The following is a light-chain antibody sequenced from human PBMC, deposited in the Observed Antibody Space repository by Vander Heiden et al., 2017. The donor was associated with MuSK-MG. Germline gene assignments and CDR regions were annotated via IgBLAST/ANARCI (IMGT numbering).Light chain of an antibody. CDR1: QSVSSD. CDR2: DAS. V-gene: IGKV3-11*01. J-gene: IGKJ1*01. CDR3: RQRSSWPWT. Sequence: EIVLTQSPATLSLSPGERDTLSCRASQSVSSDLAWYQQKPGQPPRLLIYDASKRATGTPARFNGSGSGTDFTLTISSLEPEDFAVYYCRQRSSWPWTFGQGTKVEIK.